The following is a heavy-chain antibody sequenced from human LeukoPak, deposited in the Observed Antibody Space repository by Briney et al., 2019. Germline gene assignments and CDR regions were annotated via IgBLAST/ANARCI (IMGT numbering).Heavy chain of an antibody. Sequence: VGSLRLSCAASDFTFSSYAMSWVRQAPGKGLAWVSTISGSAGSTYYADSVKGRFTTSRDNSKNTLYLQLNSLRAEDTAVYYCAKAIRTSCYGCNMDVWGKGTTVTVSS. CDR2: ISGSAGST. CDR3: AKAIRTSCYGCNMDV. V-gene: IGHV3-23*01. CDR1: DFTFSSYA. J-gene: IGHJ6*03. D-gene: IGHD2-2*01.